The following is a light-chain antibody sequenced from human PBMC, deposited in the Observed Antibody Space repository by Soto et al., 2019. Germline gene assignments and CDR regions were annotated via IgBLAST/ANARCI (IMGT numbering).Light chain of an antibody. CDR3: QQRSNWPLT. CDR2: DAS. CDR1: QSLGRY. J-gene: IGKJ4*01. V-gene: IGKV3-11*01. Sequence: TQSPSTLSASVGDRVTITCRASQSLGRYLAWYQQKPGQAPRLLIYDASNRATGIPARFSGSGSGTDFTLTISSLEPEDFAVYYCQQRSNWPLTFGGGTKVDIK.